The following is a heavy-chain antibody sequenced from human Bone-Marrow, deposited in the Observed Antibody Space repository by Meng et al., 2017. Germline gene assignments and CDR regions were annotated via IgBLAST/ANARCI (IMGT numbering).Heavy chain of an antibody. V-gene: IGHV3-7*01. CDR1: GFTFSSYW. CDR3: ARDTPTPYSSSWYYYYGLDV. J-gene: IGHJ6*02. Sequence: GGSLRLSCAASGFTFSSYWMSWVRQAPGKGLEWVANIKQDGSEKYYVDSVKGRFTISRDNAKNSLYLQMNSLRAEDTAVYYCARDTPTPYSSSWYYYYGLDVWAQGTRVTV. D-gene: IGHD6-13*01. CDR2: IKQDGSEK.